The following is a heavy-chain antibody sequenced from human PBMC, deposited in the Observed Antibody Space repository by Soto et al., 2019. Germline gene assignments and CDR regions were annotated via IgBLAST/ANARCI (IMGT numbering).Heavy chain of an antibody. V-gene: IGHV3-23*01. CDR2: ISGSGGST. D-gene: IGHD4-4*01. J-gene: IGHJ6*02. Sequence: GGSLRLSCAASGFTFISYAMSWVRQAQGKGLEWVSAISGSGGSTYYADSVKGRFTISRDNSKNTLYLQMNSLRAEDTAVYYCAKMVETTVTPRRGYYYYGMDVWGQGTTVTVSS. CDR3: AKMVETTVTPRRGYYYYGMDV. CDR1: GFTFISYA.